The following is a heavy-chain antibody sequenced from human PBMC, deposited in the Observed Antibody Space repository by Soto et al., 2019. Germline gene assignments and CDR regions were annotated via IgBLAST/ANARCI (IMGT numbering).Heavy chain of an antibody. Sequence: SETLSLTCTVSGGSISSCYWSWIRQPPGKGLEWILYIYYSGSTNYKPSLKSRVTISVDTSKNQFSLELSSVTAADTAVYYCARSVITYTRSYNRXDPWGQAPLVTXS. J-gene: IGHJ5*02. D-gene: IGHD3-16*01. CDR2: IYYSGST. CDR3: ARSVITYTRSYNRXDP. V-gene: IGHV4-59*01. CDR1: GGSISSCY.